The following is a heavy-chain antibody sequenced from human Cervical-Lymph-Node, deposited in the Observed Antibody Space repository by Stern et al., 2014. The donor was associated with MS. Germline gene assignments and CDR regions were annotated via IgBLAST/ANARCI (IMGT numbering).Heavy chain of an antibody. CDR3: AHNYVSSEFDY. CDR1: GFSLSTSGVG. D-gene: IGHD3-10*02. V-gene: IGHV2-5*02. Sequence: ESGPPLVKSTQTLTLTCTFSGFSLSTSGVGVGWIRQPPGKALEWLALIYWDDDQRYSPSLKSRLTITKDTSKNQVVLTMTNMDPVDTATYYCAHNYVSSEFDYWGQGTLVTVSS. J-gene: IGHJ4*02. CDR2: IYWDDDQ.